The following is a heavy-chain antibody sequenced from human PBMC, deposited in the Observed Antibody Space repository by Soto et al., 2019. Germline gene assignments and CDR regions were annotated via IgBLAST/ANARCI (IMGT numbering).Heavy chain of an antibody. J-gene: IGHJ4*02. V-gene: IGHV4-4*02. CDR1: GGSISSSNW. CDR3: ARIREYYYDSSGSRYYFDY. Sequence: QVQLQESGPGLVKPSGTLSLTCAVSGGSISSSNWWSWVRQPPGKGLEWIGEIYHSGSTNYNPSHKSRVTISVDKSKIQFSLKLSSVTAADTAVYYCARIREYYYDSSGSRYYFDYWGQGTLVTVSS. D-gene: IGHD3-22*01. CDR2: IYHSGST.